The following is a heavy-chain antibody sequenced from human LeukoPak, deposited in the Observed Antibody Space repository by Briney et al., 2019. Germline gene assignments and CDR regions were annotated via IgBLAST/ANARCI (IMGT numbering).Heavy chain of an antibody. Sequence: GGSLRLSCAASGFTFSSYAMSWVRQAPGKGLEWVARINSDGSSTNYGDSVKGRFTISRDNAKNTLYLQMNSLRAEDTAVYYCARLTPPFDYWGQGTLVTVSS. D-gene: IGHD3-16*01. V-gene: IGHV3-74*01. CDR3: ARLTPPFDY. J-gene: IGHJ4*02. CDR1: GFTFSSYA. CDR2: INSDGSST.